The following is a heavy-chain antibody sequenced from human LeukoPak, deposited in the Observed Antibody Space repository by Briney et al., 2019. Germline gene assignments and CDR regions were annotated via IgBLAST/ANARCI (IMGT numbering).Heavy chain of an antibody. CDR3: AKEQYYYDSSALGYNWFDP. D-gene: IGHD3-22*01. J-gene: IGHJ5*02. CDR1: GFTFSSYA. CDR2: ISGSGGST. Sequence: PGGSLRLSCAASGFTFSSYAMSWVRQAPGKGLEWVSAISGSGGSTYYADSVKGRFTISRDNPKNTLYLQMNSLRAEDTAVYYCAKEQYYYDSSALGYNWFDPWGQGTLVTVSS. V-gene: IGHV3-23*01.